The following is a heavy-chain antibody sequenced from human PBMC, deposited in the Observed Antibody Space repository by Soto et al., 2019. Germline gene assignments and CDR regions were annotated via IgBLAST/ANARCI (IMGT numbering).Heavy chain of an antibody. V-gene: IGHV3-33*01. CDR3: ATAVAGTEGYCQH. J-gene: IGHJ1*01. CDR2: ISSDGSNR. Sequence: QVQLVVSGGGVVQPGRSLRLSCAASRLTFRTYGMHWVRQAPGKGLEWVAVISSDGSNRYYGGSVRGRFTISRDNYRDTLYLQINSLRAEDTAVDYCATAVAGTEGYCQHWGQGTLLTVSS. CDR1: RLTFRTYG. D-gene: IGHD6-19*01.